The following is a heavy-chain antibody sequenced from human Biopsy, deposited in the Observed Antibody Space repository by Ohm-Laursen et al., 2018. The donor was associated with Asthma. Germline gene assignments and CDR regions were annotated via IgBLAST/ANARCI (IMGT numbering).Heavy chain of an antibody. Sequence: GQTLSLTCVASGFAVSRDHMFWVRQAPGKGLEWVSVIYSGGTSHTADSVRGRFTISRDYSKNTLYLQMHSLRAEDTAVYYCARGDISNWSHYYFDYWGQGTLVTVSS. CDR2: IYSGGTS. J-gene: IGHJ4*02. CDR1: GFAVSRDH. D-gene: IGHD1-20*01. CDR3: ARGDISNWSHYYFDY. V-gene: IGHV3-53*01.